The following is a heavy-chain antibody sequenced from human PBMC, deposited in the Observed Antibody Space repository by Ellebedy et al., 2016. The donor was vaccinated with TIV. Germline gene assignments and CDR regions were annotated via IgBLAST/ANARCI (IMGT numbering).Heavy chain of an antibody. CDR3: ARGRLIDWYIDV. J-gene: IGHJ2*01. CDR2: INCNTGGT. CDR1: GYTFTGYY. D-gene: IGHD2-21*01. Sequence: AASVKVSCKASGYTFTGYYIHWVRQAPGQGLEWMGWINCNTGGTSFARNFQGRVTMTRDTSISTAYIELISLRSDDTALYYCARGRLIDWYIDVWGRGTRVTVSS. V-gene: IGHV1-2*02.